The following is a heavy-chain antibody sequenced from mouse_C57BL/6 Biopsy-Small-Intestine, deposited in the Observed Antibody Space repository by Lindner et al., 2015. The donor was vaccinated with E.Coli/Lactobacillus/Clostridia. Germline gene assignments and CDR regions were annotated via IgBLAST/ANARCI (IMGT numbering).Heavy chain of an antibody. CDR1: GYTFANYW. Sequence: VQLQESGAELAKPGASVKLSCKASGYTFANYWIHWVQQRPGQGLEWIGYINPSSGYSKFNQKFKDKATLTADKSSSTAYMQLSSLTYEDSAVYYCTRRELGDYYAMDNWGQGTSVTVSS. J-gene: IGHJ4*01. D-gene: IGHD4-1*01. CDR3: TRRELGDYYAMDN. V-gene: IGHV1-7*01. CDR2: INPSSGYS.